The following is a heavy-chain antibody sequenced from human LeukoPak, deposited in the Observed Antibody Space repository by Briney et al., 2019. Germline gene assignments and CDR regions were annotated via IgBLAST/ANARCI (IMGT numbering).Heavy chain of an antibody. CDR2: IDTDGSTT. Sequence: GGSLRLSCVASGFTFIDYWMYWARQVPGKGLVWFSRIDTDGSTTTYADSVKGRFTVSRDNAKSTLYLQMNSLRAEDTAVYFCARSLLGVDNFWGQGALVTVSS. CDR3: ARSLLGVDNF. J-gene: IGHJ4*02. V-gene: IGHV3-74*03. CDR1: GFTFIDYW. D-gene: IGHD5-12*01.